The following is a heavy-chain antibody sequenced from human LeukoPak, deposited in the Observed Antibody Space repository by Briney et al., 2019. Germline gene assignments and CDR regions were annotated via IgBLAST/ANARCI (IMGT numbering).Heavy chain of an antibody. V-gene: IGHV5-51*01. CDR3: ARRYYYDSSGYYLAHDAFDI. CDR2: IYPGDSEA. Sequence: EYLKISCKCPGYSFTSYLIGWVRQMPGKGLEWMGIIYPGDSEARYSPSCERKVTISADKSISYAYLQWSSLKASDTAMYYCARRYYYDSSGYYLAHDAFDIWGQRTMVTVSS. J-gene: IGHJ3*02. CDR1: GYSFTSYL. D-gene: IGHD3-22*01.